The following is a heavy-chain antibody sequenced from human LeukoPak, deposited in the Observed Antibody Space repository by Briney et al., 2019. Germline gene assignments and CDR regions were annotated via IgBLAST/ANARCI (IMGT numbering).Heavy chain of an antibody. D-gene: IGHD3-10*01. CDR1: GYIFTRYA. V-gene: IGHV1-3*01. CDR2: INVDKGST. CDR3: ARGVVITMIRGVIGRNWLDL. J-gene: IGHJ5*02. Sequence: ASVTVSFTGSGYIFTRYAMYWVRQAPAQRLEWMGWINVDKGSTKYSQKFQGRVTITRDTSANTAYMEVRSLRSEDTAMYYCARGVVITMIRGVIGRNWLDLWGQGTLVTVSS.